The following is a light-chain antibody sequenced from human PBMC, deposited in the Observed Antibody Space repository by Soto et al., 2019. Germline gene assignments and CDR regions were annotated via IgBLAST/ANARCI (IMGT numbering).Light chain of an antibody. CDR2: TDY. V-gene: IGLV1-44*01. Sequence: QLVLTQPPSASGTPGQRVTISCSGTSSNIGTYTVNWYQKLPGTAPKLLIYTDYQRPSGVPDRFSGSKSGTSASLAINGLHSEDEADYYCASWDDNLNGGVFGGGTKLTVL. CDR1: SSNIGTYT. J-gene: IGLJ3*02. CDR3: ASWDDNLNGGV.